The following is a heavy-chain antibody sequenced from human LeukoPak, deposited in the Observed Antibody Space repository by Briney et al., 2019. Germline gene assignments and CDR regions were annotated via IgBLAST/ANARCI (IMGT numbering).Heavy chain of an antibody. CDR1: AGSISSSSHY. D-gene: IGHD3-10*01. Sequence: SETLSLTCTVSAGSISSSSHYWGWIRQPPGKGLEWIGSIYYSGSAFYNPSLKSRVTISVDTSKNQFSLKLGSVTAADTAVYYCARGWAYYYGSGSYSDYFDYWGQGTLVTVSS. CDR2: IYYSGSA. V-gene: IGHV4-39*01. J-gene: IGHJ4*02. CDR3: ARGWAYYYGSGSYSDYFDY.